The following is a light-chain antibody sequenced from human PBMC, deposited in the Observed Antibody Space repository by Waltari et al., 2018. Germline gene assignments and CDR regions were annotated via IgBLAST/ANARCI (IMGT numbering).Light chain of an antibody. Sequence: QSALTQPASVSGSPGQSITISCTGSRSDVGDYNYVSWYQQHPGKAPKLIIFDVSNRTSGVSNRFSGSKSGNTASLTISGLQAEDEADYYCSSYIGNSNLELFGGGTSLTV. CDR2: DVS. CDR3: SSYIGNSNLEL. CDR1: RSDVGDYNY. J-gene: IGLJ2*01. V-gene: IGLV2-14*03.